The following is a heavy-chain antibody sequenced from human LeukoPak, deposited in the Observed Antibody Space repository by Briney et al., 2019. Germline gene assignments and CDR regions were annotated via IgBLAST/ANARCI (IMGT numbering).Heavy chain of an antibody. V-gene: IGHV1-18*01. CDR3: ARDSGAGAHGRITSSLDNWFDP. D-gene: IGHD2-2*01. J-gene: IGHJ5*02. CDR2: ISAYNGNT. CDR1: GYTFTSYG. Sequence: GASVKVSCKASGYTFTSYGISWVRQAPGQGLEWMGWISAYNGNTNYAQKLQGRVTMTTDTSTSTAYMELRSLRSDDTAVYYCARDSGAGAHGRITSSLDNWFDPWGQGTLVTVSS.